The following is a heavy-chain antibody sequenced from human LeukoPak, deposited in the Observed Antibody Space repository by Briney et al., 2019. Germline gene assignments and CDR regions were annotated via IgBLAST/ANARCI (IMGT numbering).Heavy chain of an antibody. D-gene: IGHD3-3*01. CDR3: ARWVRAVRFLEWLPGAFDI. J-gene: IGHJ3*02. CDR1: GFTFSSYS. Sequence: AGGSLRLSCAASGFTFSSYSMNWVRQAPGKGLEWVSSISSSSSYIYYADSVKGRFTISRDNAKNSLYLQMNSLRAEDTAVYYCARWVRAVRFLEWLPGAFDIWGQGTMVTVSS. CDR2: ISSSSSYI. V-gene: IGHV3-21*01.